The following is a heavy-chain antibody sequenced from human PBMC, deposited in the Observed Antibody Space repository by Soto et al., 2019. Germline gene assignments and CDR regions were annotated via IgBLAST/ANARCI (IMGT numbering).Heavy chain of an antibody. CDR3: ARDLGSSWAKGTYYYYGMDV. CDR2: INPSGGST. D-gene: IGHD6-13*01. CDR1: GYTFASYG. V-gene: IGHV1-46*01. J-gene: IGHJ6*02. Sequence: ASVKVSCKASGYTFASYGISWVRQATGQGLEWMGIINPSGGSTSYAQKFQGRVTMTRDTSTSTVYMELSSLRSEDTAVYYCARDLGSSWAKGTYYYYGMDVWGQGTTVTVSS.